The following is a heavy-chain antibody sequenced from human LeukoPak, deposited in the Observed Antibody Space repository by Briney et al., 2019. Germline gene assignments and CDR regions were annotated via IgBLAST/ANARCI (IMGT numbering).Heavy chain of an antibody. D-gene: IGHD4-17*01. V-gene: IGHV5-51*01. Sequence: LGESLKISCKGSGYSFTTYWIGWVRQMPGKGLEWMGIIYPGDSETRYSLSFQGQVTISADKSISTAYLQWSSLKASDTAMYYCARMTTVTLFDYWGQGTLVTVSS. CDR1: GYSFTTYW. CDR2: IYPGDSET. CDR3: ARMTTVTLFDY. J-gene: IGHJ4*02.